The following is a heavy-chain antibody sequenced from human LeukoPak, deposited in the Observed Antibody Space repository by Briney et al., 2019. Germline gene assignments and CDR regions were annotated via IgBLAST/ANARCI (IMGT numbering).Heavy chain of an antibody. V-gene: IGHV1-69*13. CDR2: IIPIFGTA. Sequence: SVKVSCKASGGTFSSYAISWVRQAPGQGLEWMGGIIPIFGTANYAQKFQGRVTITADESTSTAYMELSSLRSEDTAVYYCAIYGSGSYQIDYWGQGTLVTVSS. CDR3: AIYGSGSYQIDY. CDR1: GGTFSSYA. D-gene: IGHD3-10*01. J-gene: IGHJ4*02.